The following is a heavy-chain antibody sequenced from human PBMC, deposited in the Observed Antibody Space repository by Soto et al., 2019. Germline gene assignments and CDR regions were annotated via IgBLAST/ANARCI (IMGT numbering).Heavy chain of an antibody. D-gene: IGHD3-3*01. V-gene: IGHV4-4*07. CDR1: GGDISTYY. CDR2: IYSSGST. Sequence: QVQLHESGPGLVKPSETLSLTCTVSGGDISTYYWTWIRQPAGKGLEWIGRIYSSGSTKYNPSLKSRVTMSLDTSKSQFSLRLGSVPAADTAVYYCARGQRFSDWFDPWGQRTLVTVSS. CDR3: ARGQRFSDWFDP. J-gene: IGHJ5*02.